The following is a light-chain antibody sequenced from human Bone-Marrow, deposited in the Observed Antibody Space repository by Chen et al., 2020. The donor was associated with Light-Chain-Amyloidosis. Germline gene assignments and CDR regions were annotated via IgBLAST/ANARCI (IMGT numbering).Light chain of an antibody. CDR2: RDT. J-gene: IGLJ2*01. Sequence: SYELTQPPSASVSQGQTARITCSGDDLSTKYDYWYQQKPGQAPVLVIHRDTERPSGISERFSGSSSGTTATLTISGVQAEDEADYHCQSADSSGTYEVIFGGGTKLTVL. CDR3: QSADSSGTYEVI. V-gene: IGLV3-25*03. CDR1: DLSTKY.